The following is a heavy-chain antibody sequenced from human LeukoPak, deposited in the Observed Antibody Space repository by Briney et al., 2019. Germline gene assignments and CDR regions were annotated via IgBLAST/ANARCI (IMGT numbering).Heavy chain of an antibody. CDR2: IKSKTDGGTT. Sequence: GGSLRLSCAASGFTFSNAWMSWVRQAPGKGLEWVGRIKSKTDGGTTDYAAPVKGRFTISRDDSKNTLYLQMNSLKTEDTAVYYCTTLPNIRITIFGVVISKGTDFDYWGQGTLVTVSS. CDR1: GFTFSNAW. D-gene: IGHD3-3*01. CDR3: TTLPNIRITIFGVVISKGTDFDY. V-gene: IGHV3-15*01. J-gene: IGHJ4*02.